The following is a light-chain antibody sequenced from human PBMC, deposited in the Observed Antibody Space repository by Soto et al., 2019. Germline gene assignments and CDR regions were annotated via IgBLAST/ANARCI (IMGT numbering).Light chain of an antibody. V-gene: IGKV3-15*01. Sequence: EIVMTQSPATLSVSPGERATLSCRASQSVSSNLAWYQQKPGQAPRLLIYGASTRATGIPARFSGSGSGTEFTLTISSLQSEDFAVYYWQQYNNCPWTFGQGTKVELK. CDR3: QQYNNCPWT. J-gene: IGKJ1*01. CDR1: QSVSSN. CDR2: GAS.